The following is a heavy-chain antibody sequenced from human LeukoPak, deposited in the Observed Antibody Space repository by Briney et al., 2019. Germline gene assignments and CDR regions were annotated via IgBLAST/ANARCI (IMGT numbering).Heavy chain of an antibody. D-gene: IGHD2-15*01. CDR1: GYTFTSYG. CDR3: ARGRYCSGGSCGAYWYFDL. Sequence: VASVKVSCKASGYTFTSYGISWVRQAPGQGLEWMGWMNPNSGNTGYAQKFQGRVTMTRNTSISTAYMELSSLRSEDTAVYYCARGRYCSGGSCGAYWYFDLWGRGTLVTVSS. J-gene: IGHJ2*01. V-gene: IGHV1-8*02. CDR2: MNPNSGNT.